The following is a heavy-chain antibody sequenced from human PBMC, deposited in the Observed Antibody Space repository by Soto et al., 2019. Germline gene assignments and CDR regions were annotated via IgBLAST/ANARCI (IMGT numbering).Heavy chain of an antibody. J-gene: IGHJ4*02. D-gene: IGHD4-17*01. CDR3: ARDSLVSDGDPNVDY. CDR1: GFTFSSYA. V-gene: IGHV3-30-3*01. Sequence: QVQLVESGGGVVQPGRSLRLSCAASGFTFSSYAMHWVRQAPGKGLVWVAVISYDGSNKYYADSVKGRFTISRDNSKNTLYLQMNSLRAEDTAVYYCARDSLVSDGDPNVDYWGQGTLVTVSS. CDR2: ISYDGSNK.